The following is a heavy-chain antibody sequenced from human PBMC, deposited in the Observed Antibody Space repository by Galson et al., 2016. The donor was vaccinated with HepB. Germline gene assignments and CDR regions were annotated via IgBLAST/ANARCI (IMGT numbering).Heavy chain of an antibody. Sequence: TLSLTCTVSGGSISSGPYYWSWIRQHPGKGLEWVGYIYYSGRTFYNPSLKGRITISLDTSKNQFSLRLSSVTAADTAVYFCARVDDGSEVEFADTFDIWGQGKMVTVSS. D-gene: IGHD3-22*01. CDR3: ARVDDGSEVEFADTFDI. J-gene: IGHJ3*02. CDR2: IYYSGRT. V-gene: IGHV4-31*03. CDR1: GGSISSGPYY.